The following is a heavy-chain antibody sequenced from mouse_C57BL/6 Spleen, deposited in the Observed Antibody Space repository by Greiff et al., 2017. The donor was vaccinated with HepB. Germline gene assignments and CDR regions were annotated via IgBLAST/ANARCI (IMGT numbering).Heavy chain of an antibody. Sequence: QVQLQQPGAELVKPGASVKMSCKASGYTFTSYWITWVKQRPGQGLEWIGDIYPGSGSTNYNEKFKSKATLTVDTSSSTAYMQLSSLTSEDSAVYYWARGDYGNYDAMDYWGQGTSVTVSS. J-gene: IGHJ4*01. CDR1: GYTFTSYW. D-gene: IGHD2-1*01. V-gene: IGHV1-55*01. CDR2: IYPGSGST. CDR3: ARGDYGNYDAMDY.